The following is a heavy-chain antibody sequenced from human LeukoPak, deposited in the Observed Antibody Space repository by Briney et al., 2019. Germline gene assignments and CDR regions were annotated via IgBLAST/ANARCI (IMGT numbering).Heavy chain of an antibody. Sequence: SETLSLTCTVSGGSISSYYWSRIRQPPGKGLEWIGYIYYSGSTNYNPSLKSRVTISVDTSKNQFSLKLSSVTAADTAVYYCARARYYDSSGYYYSSYWYFDLWGRGTLVTVSS. D-gene: IGHD3-22*01. CDR1: GGSISSYY. J-gene: IGHJ2*01. CDR3: ARARYYDSSGYYYSSYWYFDL. CDR2: IYYSGST. V-gene: IGHV4-59*01.